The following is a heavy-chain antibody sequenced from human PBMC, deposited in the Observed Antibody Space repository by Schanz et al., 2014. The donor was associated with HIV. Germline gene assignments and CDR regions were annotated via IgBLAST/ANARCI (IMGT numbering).Heavy chain of an antibody. CDR3: ARGGSGWYGYEGFDY. CDR1: GLTFSSSI. CDR2: MSHDGFSK. Sequence: QVQLVESGGGVVQPERSLRLSCTASGLTFSSSIMHWVRQAPGKGLEWVAGMSHDGFSKYFADSVKGRFAISREDSKNTVHLQMDSLRPEDTAVYYCARGGSGWYGYEGFDYWGQGTLVTVSS. V-gene: IGHV3-30*09. J-gene: IGHJ4*02. D-gene: IGHD6-19*01.